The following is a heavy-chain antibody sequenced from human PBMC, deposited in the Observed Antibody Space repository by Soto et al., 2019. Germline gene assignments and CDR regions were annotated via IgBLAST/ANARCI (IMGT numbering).Heavy chain of an antibody. J-gene: IGHJ5*01. V-gene: IGHV1-18*01. D-gene: IGHD3-10*01. CDR2: ISAYNGHT. Sequence: QVQLVQSGAEVKKPGASVKVSCKASGYTFTSYGISWVRQAPGQGLEWMGWISAYNGHTNYAQKLQGRVTMTTDTSTSTAYRKRRSPRSDDTAVYYCARGLPRGDGYQSRNWSDPWGQGALVTVSS. CDR3: ARGLPRGDGYQSRNWSDP. CDR1: GYTFTSYG.